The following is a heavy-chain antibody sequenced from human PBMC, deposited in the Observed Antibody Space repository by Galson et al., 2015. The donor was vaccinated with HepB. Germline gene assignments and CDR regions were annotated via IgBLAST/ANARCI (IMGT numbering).Heavy chain of an antibody. Sequence: SLRLSCAASGFTFNTYTMNWVRQAPGKGLEWVSSISRSSRYIYYADSVKGRFTISRDNAKNSLYLQMNSLRAEDTAVYYCARDSAAEIVVVTAPDYWGQGTLVTVSS. CDR3: ARDSAAEIVVVTAPDY. CDR2: ISRSSRYI. CDR1: GFTFNTYT. J-gene: IGHJ4*02. D-gene: IGHD2-21*02. V-gene: IGHV3-21*01.